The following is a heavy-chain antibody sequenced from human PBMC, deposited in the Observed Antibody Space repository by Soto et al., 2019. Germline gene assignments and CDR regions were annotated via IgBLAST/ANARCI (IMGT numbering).Heavy chain of an antibody. Sequence: EVQLLESRGGLVQPGGSLILSCAASGFTFSSYAMSWVRQAPGKGLEWVSAISGSGGSTYYADSVKGRFTISRDNSKNTLYLQMNSLRAEDTAVYYCAKDPAYCGGDCYWGQGTLVTVSS. D-gene: IGHD2-21*02. J-gene: IGHJ4*02. CDR3: AKDPAYCGGDCY. V-gene: IGHV3-23*01. CDR1: GFTFSSYA. CDR2: ISGSGGST.